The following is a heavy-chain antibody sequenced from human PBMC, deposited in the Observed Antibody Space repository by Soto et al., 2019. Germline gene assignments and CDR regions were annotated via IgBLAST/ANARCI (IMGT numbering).Heavy chain of an antibody. CDR1: GFIFSSSV. CDR2: ISGAGDQT. D-gene: IGHD6-13*01. CDR3: AKPPNAWYVGAY. Sequence: GGSMRISCAASGFIFSSSVVSWLRQAPGKGLEWVSSISGAGDQTYYADYVKGRFTISRDNSKNTLFLHMNSLRAEDTAVFYCAKPPNAWYVGAYWGQGTLVTSPQ. V-gene: IGHV3-23*01. J-gene: IGHJ4*02.